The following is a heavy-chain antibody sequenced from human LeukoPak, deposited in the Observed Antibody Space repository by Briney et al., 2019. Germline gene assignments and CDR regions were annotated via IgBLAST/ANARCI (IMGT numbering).Heavy chain of an antibody. V-gene: IGHV4-31*11. D-gene: IGHD2-15*01. J-gene: IGHJ4*02. CDR1: GGSISGYY. CDR3: ARSRDIVVEYYFDY. Sequence: SETLSLTCVVSGGSISGYYWSWIRQHPGKGLEWIGYIYYSGSTYYNPSLKSRVTISVDTSKNQFSLKLSSVTAADTAVYYCARSRDIVVEYYFDYWGQGTLVTVSS. CDR2: IYYSGST.